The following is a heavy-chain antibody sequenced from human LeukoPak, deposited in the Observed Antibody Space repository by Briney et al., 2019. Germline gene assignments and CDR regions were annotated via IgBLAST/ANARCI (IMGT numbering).Heavy chain of an antibody. J-gene: IGHJ4*02. CDR2: IRYDGSNK. D-gene: IGHD1-26*01. CDR3: AREGGEWELLRTFDY. CDR1: GFTFSSYG. V-gene: IGHV3-30*02. Sequence: GGSLRLSCAASGFTFSSYGMHWVRQAPGKGLEWVAFIRYDGSNKYYADSVKGRFTISRDNSKNTLYLQMNSLRAEDTAIYYCAREGGEWELLRTFDYWGQGTLVTVSS.